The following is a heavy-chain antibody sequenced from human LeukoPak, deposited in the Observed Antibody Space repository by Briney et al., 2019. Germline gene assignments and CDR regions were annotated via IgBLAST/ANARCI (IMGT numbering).Heavy chain of an antibody. D-gene: IGHD6-13*01. CDR3: AKDRASSSWSRDAFDI. Sequence: SVKVSCKASGGTFSNYAISWVRHAPGQGLEWMGGIIPIFGTANYAQKFQGRVTITTDESTSTVYMEVSSVRFEDTAVYYGAKDRASSSWSRDAFDIWGQGTVVTVSS. CDR2: IIPIFGTA. J-gene: IGHJ3*02. V-gene: IGHV1-69*05. CDR1: GGTFSNYA.